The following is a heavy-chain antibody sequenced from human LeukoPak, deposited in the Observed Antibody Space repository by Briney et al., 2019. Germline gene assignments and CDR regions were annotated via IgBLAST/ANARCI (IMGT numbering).Heavy chain of an antibody. J-gene: IGHJ3*02. V-gene: IGHV1-2*02. CDR1: GYTFTGYY. CDR3: ARISQDDAFDI. Sequence: ASVKVSCKASGYTFTGYYIHWVRQAPGQGLEGMGWISPNSGGTNYAQKFQGRVTMTRDTSISTAYMELSRLRSDHTTVYYCARISQDDAFDIWGHGAMGTVSS. CDR2: ISPNSGGT.